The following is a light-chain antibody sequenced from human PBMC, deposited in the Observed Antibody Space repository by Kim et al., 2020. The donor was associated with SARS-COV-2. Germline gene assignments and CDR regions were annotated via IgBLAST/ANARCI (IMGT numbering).Light chain of an antibody. CDR1: QDIITF. CDR3: QQLSNWPPELT. V-gene: IGKV3-11*01. J-gene: IGKJ4*01. Sequence: IVLTQSPGTLSLSPGERATLSCRSSQDIITFLAWYQQRPGQAPRLLIHDASNRATGVPPRFSGSGSGTDFTLTISSLEPEDSAVYYCQQLSNWPPELTFGGGNKVEIK. CDR2: DAS.